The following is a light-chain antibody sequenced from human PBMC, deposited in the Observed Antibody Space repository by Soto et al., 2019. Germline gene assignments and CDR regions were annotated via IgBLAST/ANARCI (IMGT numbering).Light chain of an antibody. J-gene: IGLJ1*01. CDR2: AVS. Sequence: QSVLTQPASVSGSPGRSITISCTGTSSDVGGYNYVSWYQQHPGKAPKLMIYAVSNRPSGVSNRFSGSKSGNTASLTISGLQAEDEADYYCSSYTSSSTLYVFGTGTKVTVL. CDR1: SSDVGGYNY. CDR3: SSYTSSSTLYV. V-gene: IGLV2-14*01.